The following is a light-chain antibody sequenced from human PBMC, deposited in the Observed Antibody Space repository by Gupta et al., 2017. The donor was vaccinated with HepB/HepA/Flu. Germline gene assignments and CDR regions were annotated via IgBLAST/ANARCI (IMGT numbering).Light chain of an antibody. J-gene: IGLJ3*02. CDR3: AASDDSMNGWV. CDR1: SSNIGSNT. Sequence: QSVLTQPPSASGTPGQTVTISCSGSSSNIGSNTVNWYQQLQGTDPKLLIYSNNQRPSGVPDRFSGSKSGTSASLAISGLQYEDEADDYCAASDDSMNGWVFGGGTKLTVL. CDR2: SNN. V-gene: IGLV1-44*01.